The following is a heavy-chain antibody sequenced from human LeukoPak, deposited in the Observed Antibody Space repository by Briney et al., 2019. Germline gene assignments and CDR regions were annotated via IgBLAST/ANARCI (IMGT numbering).Heavy chain of an antibody. V-gene: IGHV4-59*08. Sequence: PETLSLTCSVSGGSISSSYWSWIRQPPGKGLEWIGYIYYSGSTKYNPSLKSRVTISVDTSKNQFSLKVTSVTAADTAVYYCARQMGSSGSWVDSWGQGTLVTVSS. CDR1: GGSISSSY. CDR2: IYYSGST. D-gene: IGHD6-19*01. CDR3: ARQMGSSGSWVDS. J-gene: IGHJ4*02.